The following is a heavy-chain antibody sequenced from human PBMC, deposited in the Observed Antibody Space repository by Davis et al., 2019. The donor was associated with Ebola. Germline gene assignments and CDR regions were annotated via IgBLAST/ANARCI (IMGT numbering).Heavy chain of an antibody. CDR2: VRSHGSDD. V-gene: IGHV3-30*02. D-gene: IGHD5-24*01. CDR1: GFTFNIFD. J-gene: IGHJ4*02. CDR3: AKTDGSPVY. Sequence: GGSLRLSCAASGFTFNIFDMHWVRQAPGRGLEWVAFVRSHGSDDHYADSVKGRFTISRDNSKNTLYLQMNSLRAEDTAVYYCAKTDGSPVYWGQGTLVTVSS.